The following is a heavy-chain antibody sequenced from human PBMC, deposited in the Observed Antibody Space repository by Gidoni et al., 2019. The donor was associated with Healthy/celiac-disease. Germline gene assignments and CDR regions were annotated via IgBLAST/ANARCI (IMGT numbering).Heavy chain of an antibody. Sequence: EVQLVESGGGLVQPGGSLRLSCAASGFTVSSNYMSWVRQAPGKGLEWVSVIYSGGSTYYADSVKGRFTISRDNSKNTLYLQMNSLRAEDTAVYYCARDERYSSSREYWGQGTLVTVSS. CDR2: IYSGGST. CDR1: GFTVSSNY. V-gene: IGHV3-66*01. J-gene: IGHJ4*02. D-gene: IGHD6-6*01. CDR3: ARDERYSSSREY.